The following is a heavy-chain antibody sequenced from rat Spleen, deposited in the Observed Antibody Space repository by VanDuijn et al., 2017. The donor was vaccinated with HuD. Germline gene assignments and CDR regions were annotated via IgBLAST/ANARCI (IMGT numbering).Heavy chain of an antibody. J-gene: IGHJ2*01. CDR1: GFTFSNYG. V-gene: IGHV5-29*01. Sequence: EVQLVESGGGLVQPGRSLKLSCAASGFTFSNYGMAWVRQAPTKGLEWVATISYDGSSTYYRDSVKGRFTLSRDNAKSTLYLQMDSLRSEDTATYYCARSITTPLGDWGQGVMVTVSS. D-gene: IGHD1-10*01. CDR3: ARSITTPLGD. CDR2: ISYDGSST.